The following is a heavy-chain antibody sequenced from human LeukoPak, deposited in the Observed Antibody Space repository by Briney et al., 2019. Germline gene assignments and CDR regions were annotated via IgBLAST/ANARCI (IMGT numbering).Heavy chain of an antibody. J-gene: IGHJ4*02. D-gene: IGHD6-19*01. CDR3: ARDRGLVQDY. Sequence: GPSLTLSCAAYALTLSDNCMHCVLHAPGEGLVWVTRSNSDGSTTSYADCVQGLFTITRDNAKNTLYLQMNSLSAEDTAVYYCARDRGLVQDYWGQGTRVTVSS. V-gene: IGHV3-74*01. CDR1: ALTLSDNC. CDR2: SNSDGSTT.